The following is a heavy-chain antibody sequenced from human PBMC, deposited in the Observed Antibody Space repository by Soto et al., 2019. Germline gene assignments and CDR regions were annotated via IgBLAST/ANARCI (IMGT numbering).Heavy chain of an antibody. Sequence: PGGSLRLSCAASGFTFSSYSMNWVRQAPGKGLEWVSYISSSSSTIYYADSVKGRFTISRDNAKNSLYLQMNSLRDEDTAVYYCARDRRDYDILTGYLSGYFDYWGQGTLVTVS. V-gene: IGHV3-48*02. J-gene: IGHJ4*02. CDR2: ISSSSSTI. CDR3: ARDRRDYDILTGYLSGYFDY. CDR1: GFTFSSYS. D-gene: IGHD3-9*01.